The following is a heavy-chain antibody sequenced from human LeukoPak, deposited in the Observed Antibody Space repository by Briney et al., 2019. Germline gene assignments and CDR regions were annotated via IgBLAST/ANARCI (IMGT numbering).Heavy chain of an antibody. CDR3: ARGLYSSGWSPDY. D-gene: IGHD6-19*01. CDR2: INPNSGGT. J-gene: IGHJ4*02. V-gene: IGHV1-2*02. Sequence: ASVKVSCKASGYIFSGHYMHWVRQAPGQGLEWMGWINPNSGGTNYAQKFQGRVTMTRDTSISTAYMELSRLGSDDTAVYYCARGLYSSGWSPDYWGQGTLVTVSS. CDR1: GYIFSGHY.